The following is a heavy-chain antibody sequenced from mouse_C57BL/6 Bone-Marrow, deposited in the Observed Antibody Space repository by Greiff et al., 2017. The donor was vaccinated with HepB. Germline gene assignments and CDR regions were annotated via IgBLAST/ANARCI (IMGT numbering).Heavy chain of an antibody. CDR1: GFPITSGYY. J-gene: IGHJ4*01. CDR3: AGGYDDYAMDY. Sequence: VKLQESGPGLVKPSQSLFLTCSITGFPITSGYYWIWIRQSPGKPLEWMGYITHSGETFYNPSLQSPISITRETSKNQFFLQLNSVTTEDTAMHYCAGGYDDYAMDYWGQGTSVTVSS. V-gene: IGHV12-3*01. CDR2: ITHSGET. D-gene: IGHD2-2*01.